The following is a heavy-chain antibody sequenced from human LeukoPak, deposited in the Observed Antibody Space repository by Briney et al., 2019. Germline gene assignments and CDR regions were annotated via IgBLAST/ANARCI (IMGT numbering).Heavy chain of an antibody. V-gene: IGHV3-66*01. J-gene: IGHJ4*02. D-gene: IGHD5-12*01. CDR3: ARVQTVATIEYFDY. CDR2: INIDGDT. Sequence: GGSLRLSCAGSGLTVSTNHMTWVRQAPGKGLEWVSLINIDGDTSYADSVRGRFTISRDNSKNTLYIQMNSLRGEDTAVYYCARVQTVATIEYFDYWGQGTLVTVSS. CDR1: GLTVSTNH.